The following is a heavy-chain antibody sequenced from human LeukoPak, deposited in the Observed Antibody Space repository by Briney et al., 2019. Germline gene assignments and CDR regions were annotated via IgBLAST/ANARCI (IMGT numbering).Heavy chain of an antibody. CDR1: GGSISSYY. V-gene: IGHV4-59*01. CDR3: ARGSGDILTGYYHDAFDI. CDR2: IYYSGST. J-gene: IGHJ3*02. D-gene: IGHD3-9*01. Sequence: SETLSLTCTVSGGSISSYYWSWIRQPPGKGLEWIGYIYYSGSTNYNPSLKSRVTISLDTSKNQFSLKLSSVTAADTAVYYCARGSGDILTGYYHDAFDIWGQGTMVTVSS.